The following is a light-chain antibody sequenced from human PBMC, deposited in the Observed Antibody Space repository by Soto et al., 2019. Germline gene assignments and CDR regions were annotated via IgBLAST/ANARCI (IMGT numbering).Light chain of an antibody. CDR3: QQHYTHPYT. Sequence: DIVMTQSPDSLAVSLGERATINCKSSQSVLYSSNNENYLAWYQQKPGQPPKLLIYWASTRESGVPDRFSSSGSATDFTLTISSLQSEDVAVYYCQQHYTHPYTFGQGTKLEIK. V-gene: IGKV4-1*01. CDR1: QSVLYSSNNENY. J-gene: IGKJ2*01. CDR2: WAS.